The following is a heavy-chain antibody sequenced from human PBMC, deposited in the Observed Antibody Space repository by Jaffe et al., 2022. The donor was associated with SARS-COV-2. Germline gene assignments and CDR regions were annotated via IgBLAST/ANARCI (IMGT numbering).Heavy chain of an antibody. CDR1: GFTFSSYG. J-gene: IGHJ4*02. Sequence: QVQLVESGGGVVQPGRSLRLSCAASGFTFSSYGMHWVRQAPGKGLEWVAVISYDGSNKYYADSVKGRFTISRDNSKNTLYLQMNSLRAEDTAVYYCAKDRRDGSLHWGQGTLVTVSS. D-gene: IGHD5-12*01. V-gene: IGHV3-30*18. CDR3: AKDRRDGSLH. CDR2: ISYDGSNK.